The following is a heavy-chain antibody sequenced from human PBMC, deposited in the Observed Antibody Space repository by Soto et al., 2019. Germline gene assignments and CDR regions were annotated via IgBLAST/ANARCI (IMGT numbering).Heavy chain of an antibody. CDR1: GDSMATGGHY. J-gene: IGHJ4*02. CDR3: ARDKDLQPTVWGF. Sequence: TLSLTCTVSGDSMATGGHYYNWIRQVPGKGLEWIGYVYYSGATHYTPSLRARATISRDTSKNQFSLRLISVTAADTALYYCARDKDLQPTVWGFWGQGIQVTVS. D-gene: IGHD3-16*01. CDR2: VYYSGAT. V-gene: IGHV4-31*03.